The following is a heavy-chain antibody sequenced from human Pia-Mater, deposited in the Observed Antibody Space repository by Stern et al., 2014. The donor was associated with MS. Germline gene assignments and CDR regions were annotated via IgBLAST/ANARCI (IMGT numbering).Heavy chain of an antibody. CDR1: GFSFSDYY. CDR3: ARGGKSTFSY. CDR2: IGTRGTTI. J-gene: IGHJ4*02. Sequence: VQLVESGGGLVKPGGSLRLSCAASGFSFSDYYMSWIRQAPGQGLEWVSYIGTRGTTIDYTDSGEGRFTISRDNAKNSLYLQMNSLRAEDTAVYYCARGGKSTFSYWGQGTLVTVSS. V-gene: IGHV3-11*01. D-gene: IGHD2-2*01.